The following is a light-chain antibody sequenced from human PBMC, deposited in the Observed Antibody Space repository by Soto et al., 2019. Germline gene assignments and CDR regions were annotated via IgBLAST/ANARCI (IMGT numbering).Light chain of an antibody. CDR2: DVS. J-gene: IGLJ1*01. V-gene: IGLV2-14*01. Sequence: QSALTQPASVSGSPGQSITISCTGTSSDVGGYNYVSWYQQHPGKAPKLMIYDVSNRPSGVSNRFSGSKSGNTASLTISGLQDEDEADDYCSSSKSSSTPLDVFGAGTKLTVL. CDR3: SSSKSSSTPLDV. CDR1: SSDVGGYNY.